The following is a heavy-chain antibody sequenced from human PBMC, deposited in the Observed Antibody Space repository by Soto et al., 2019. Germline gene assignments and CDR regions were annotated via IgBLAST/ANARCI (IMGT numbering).Heavy chain of an antibody. CDR3: TAAGVDVHSDF. CDR2: IRPNADGGTV. V-gene: IGHV3-15*01. J-gene: IGHJ4*02. CDR1: GFTFSKSW. D-gene: IGHD2-15*01. Sequence: GGSLRLSCRTSGFTFSKSWMRWVRQAPGKGLEWIGRIRPNADGGTVEYAAPVKGRFVISRDDSANTMYLQMNSLDIGDTGVYYCTAAGVDVHSDFWGQGILVTVSS.